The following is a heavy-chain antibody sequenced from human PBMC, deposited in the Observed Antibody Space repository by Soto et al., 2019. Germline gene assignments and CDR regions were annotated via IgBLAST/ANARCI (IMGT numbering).Heavy chain of an antibody. J-gene: IGHJ6*02. CDR1: GGSISSYY. CDR3: ARSVYSSSWYDYYYGMDV. D-gene: IGHD6-13*01. CDR2: IYYSGST. V-gene: IGHV4-59*01. Sequence: SETLSLTCTVSGGSISSYYWSWIRQPPGKGLEWIGYIYYSGSTNYNPSLKSRVTISVDTSKNQFSLKLSSVTAADTAVYYCARSVYSSSWYDYYYGMDVWGQGTTVTVS.